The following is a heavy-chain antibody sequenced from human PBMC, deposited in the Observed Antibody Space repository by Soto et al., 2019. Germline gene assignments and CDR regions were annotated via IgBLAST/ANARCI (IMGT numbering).Heavy chain of an antibody. CDR1: GFTFSSYG. CDR3: AKDRSQRFLFDP. J-gene: IGHJ5*02. V-gene: IGHV3-30*18. CDR2: ISYDGSNK. D-gene: IGHD3-10*01. Sequence: QVQLVESGGGVVQPGRSLRLSCAASGFTFSSYGMHWVRQAPGKGLEWVAVISYDGSNKYYADSVKGRFTISRDNSKNTLYLQMNILRAEDTAVYYCAKDRSQRFLFDPWGQGTLVTVSS.